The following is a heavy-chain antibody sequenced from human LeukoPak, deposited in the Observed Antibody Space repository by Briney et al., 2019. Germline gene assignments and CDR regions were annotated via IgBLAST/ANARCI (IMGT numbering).Heavy chain of an antibody. J-gene: IGHJ3*02. CDR2: IYYSGST. CDR1: SGSISSSNYY. V-gene: IGHV4-39*01. CDR3: ARLPNKYCSGGSCYSQDI. D-gene: IGHD2-15*01. Sequence: SETLPLTCTVSSGSISSSNYYWGWIRQPPGKGLEWIRSIYYSGSTYYNPSLKSRVTISVDTSNNQFSLKLSSVTAADTAVFYCARLPNKYCSGGSCYSQDIWGQGTMVTVSS.